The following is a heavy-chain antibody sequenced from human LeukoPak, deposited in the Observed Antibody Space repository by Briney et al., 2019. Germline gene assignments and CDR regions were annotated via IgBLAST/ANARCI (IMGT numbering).Heavy chain of an antibody. CDR3: ARDLYYYDSSGSGNKNDY. D-gene: IGHD3-22*01. V-gene: IGHV3-20*04. Sequence: GGSLRLSCAVSGFTFDDYGMSWVRHAPGKGLEWVSGINWNGGSTGYADSVKGRFTISRDNAKNSLYLQMNSLRAEDTALYYCARDLYYYDSSGSGNKNDYWGQGTLVTVSS. J-gene: IGHJ4*02. CDR1: GFTFDDYG. CDR2: INWNGGST.